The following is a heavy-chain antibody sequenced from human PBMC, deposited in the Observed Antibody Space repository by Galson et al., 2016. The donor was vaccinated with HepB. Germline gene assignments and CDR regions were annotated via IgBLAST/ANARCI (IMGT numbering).Heavy chain of an antibody. CDR1: GFTFSSHW. Sequence: SLRLSCAASGFTFSSHWMHWVRQAPGKGRVWVSRINTDGSSTSYADSVKGRFTISRDNAKNTLYLQMNSLRAEDTAVYYCVEQGKGAPYGMDVWGQGTTVTVSS. J-gene: IGHJ6*02. CDR3: VEQGKGAPYGMDV. D-gene: IGHD1/OR15-1a*01. V-gene: IGHV3-74*01. CDR2: INTDGSST.